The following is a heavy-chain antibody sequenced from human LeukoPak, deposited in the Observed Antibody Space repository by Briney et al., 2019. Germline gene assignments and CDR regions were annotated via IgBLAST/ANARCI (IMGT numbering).Heavy chain of an antibody. V-gene: IGHV1-69*05. Sequence: EASVKVSCKASGYTFTGYYMHWVRQAPGQGLEWMGGIIPIFGTANYAQKFQGRVTITTDESTSTAYMELSSLRSEDTAVYYCARDHWNPGWFDPWGQGTLVTVSS. CDR1: GYTFTGYY. CDR2: IIPIFGTA. D-gene: IGHD1-1*01. CDR3: ARDHWNPGWFDP. J-gene: IGHJ5*02.